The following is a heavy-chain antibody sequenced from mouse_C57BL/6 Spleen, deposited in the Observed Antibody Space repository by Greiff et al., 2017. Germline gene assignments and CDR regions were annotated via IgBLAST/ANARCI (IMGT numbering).Heavy chain of an antibody. CDR3: ASSSSGAYYFDY. CDR1: GYTFTSYW. D-gene: IGHD3-2*02. CDR2: IDPSSGGT. Sequence: QVQLQQPGAELVKPGASVKLSSKASGYTFTSYWMHWVKQRPGRGLEWIGRIDPSSGGTKYNEKFKSKATLTVDTSSSTAYMQLSSLTSADSAVYNCASSSSGAYYFDYRGQGTTLTVSS. J-gene: IGHJ2*01. V-gene: IGHV1-62-3*01.